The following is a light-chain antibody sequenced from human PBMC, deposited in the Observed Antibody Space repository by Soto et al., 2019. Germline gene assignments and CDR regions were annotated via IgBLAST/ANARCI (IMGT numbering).Light chain of an antibody. CDR1: QGIGTY. CDR3: QQVDSYPRT. CDR2: ASS. Sequence: DIQMTQSPSSLSASVGDRVTLTCRASQGIGTYLVWYQQKSGKAPTVLIYASSTLQTGVPSRFSGSGSGTDFSLTISSLHPEDVATYYCQQVDSYPRTFGQGTKVDIK. V-gene: IGKV1-9*01. J-gene: IGKJ1*01.